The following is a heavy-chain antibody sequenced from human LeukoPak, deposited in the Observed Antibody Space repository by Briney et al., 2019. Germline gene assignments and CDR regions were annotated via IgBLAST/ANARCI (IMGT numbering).Heavy chain of an antibody. J-gene: IGHJ5*02. CDR2: TYWNDDN. V-gene: IGHV2-5*01. Sequence: SGPTLVKPTQTLTLTCHFSGFSLTTGGVGVAWIRQPPGKPLEWLALTYWNDDNRYSPSLETRLTITRDTSKNQVVLTMTNMDPIDTATYYCAHFSTTMTTGYFDPWGQGVLVTVSS. CDR1: GFSLTTGGVG. D-gene: IGHD4-17*01. CDR3: AHFSTTMTTGYFDP.